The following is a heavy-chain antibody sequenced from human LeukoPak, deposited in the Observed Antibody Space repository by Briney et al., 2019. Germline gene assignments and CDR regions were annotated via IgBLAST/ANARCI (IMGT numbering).Heavy chain of an antibody. CDR3: AKTPGSPGYSYGHFDY. CDR2: IGASGADT. D-gene: IGHD5-18*01. CDR1: GFTFTNYA. J-gene: IGHJ4*02. Sequence: GGSLRLSCAASGFTFTNYAMTWVRQAPGKGLEWVSVIGASGADTYYSDSVKGRFTISRDNSKNTLYLQMNSLRAEDTAVYYCAKTPGSPGYSYGHFDYWGQGTLVTVSS. V-gene: IGHV3-23*01.